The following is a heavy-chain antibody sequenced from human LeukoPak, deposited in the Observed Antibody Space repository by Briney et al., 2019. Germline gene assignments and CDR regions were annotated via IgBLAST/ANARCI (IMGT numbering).Heavy chain of an antibody. CDR1: GFTFSDYA. Sequence: NPGGSLRLSCVASGFTFSDYAMNWVRQAPGKGLEWVSAISGSGGSTYYADSVKGRFTISRDNSKNTLYLQMNSLRAEDTAVYYCAKDPRYSGYDFSAITDYWGQGTLVTVSS. D-gene: IGHD5-12*01. CDR3: AKDPRYSGYDFSAITDY. J-gene: IGHJ4*02. CDR2: ISGSGGST. V-gene: IGHV3-23*01.